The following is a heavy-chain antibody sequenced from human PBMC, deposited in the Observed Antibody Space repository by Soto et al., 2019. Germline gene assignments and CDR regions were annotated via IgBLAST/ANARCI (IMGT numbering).Heavy chain of an antibody. CDR1: GFTFRTYA. CDR2: ISYDGSDK. Sequence: QVHLVESGGGVVQPGRSLRLSCEASGFTFRTYAMHWVRQAPGKGLEWVAVISYDGSDKYYADSVKGRFTISRDNSKNPLYLQMNSLRVEDTAVYYCARVTCSGTSCYRFGMDVWGQGTAVTVSS. V-gene: IGHV3-30-3*01. CDR3: ARVTCSGTSCYRFGMDV. D-gene: IGHD2-2*01. J-gene: IGHJ6*02.